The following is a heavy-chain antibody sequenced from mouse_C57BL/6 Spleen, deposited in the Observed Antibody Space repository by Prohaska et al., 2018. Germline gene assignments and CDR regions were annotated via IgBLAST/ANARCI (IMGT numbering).Heavy chain of an antibody. CDR3: AFITTVVAEDAMDY. CDR1: GYTFTSYG. V-gene: IGHV1-81*01. Sequence: QVQLQQSGAELARPGASVKLSCKASGYTFTSYGISWVKQRTGQGLEWIGEIYPRSGNTYYNEKFKGKATLTADKSSSTAYMELRSLTSEDSAVYFCAFITTVVAEDAMDYWGQGTSVTVSS. D-gene: IGHD1-1*01. J-gene: IGHJ4*01. CDR2: IYPRSGNT.